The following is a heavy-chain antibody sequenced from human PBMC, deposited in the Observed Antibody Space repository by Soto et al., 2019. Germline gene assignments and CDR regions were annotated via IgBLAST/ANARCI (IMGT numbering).Heavy chain of an antibody. V-gene: IGHV1-46*01. CDR1: GYTFTSYY. CDR2: INPSGRST. D-gene: IGHD4-17*01. CDR3: SRGYGGGAY. Sequence: QVQLVQSGAEVKKPGASVKVSCKASGYTFTSYYMHWVRQAPGQGLEWIGIINPSGRSTCYEQKFTGKFTMTRDTSTSKVYMELSSVRYEDKSVYYCSRGYGGGAYWGQGTLVTVSS. J-gene: IGHJ4*02.